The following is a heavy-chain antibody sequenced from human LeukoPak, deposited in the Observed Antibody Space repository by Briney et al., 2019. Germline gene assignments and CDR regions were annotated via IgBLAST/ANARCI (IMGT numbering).Heavy chain of an antibody. CDR2: INPNSGGT. CDR3: ARDLVGAKAPRDY. Sequence: ASVKVSCKASGYTFTGYYMHWVRQAPGQGLEWMGWINPNSGGTNYAQKFQGRVTMTRDTSISTAYMELSRLRSDDTAVYCCARDLVGAKAPRDYWGQGTLVTVSS. V-gene: IGHV1-2*02. CDR1: GYTFTGYY. J-gene: IGHJ4*02. D-gene: IGHD1-26*01.